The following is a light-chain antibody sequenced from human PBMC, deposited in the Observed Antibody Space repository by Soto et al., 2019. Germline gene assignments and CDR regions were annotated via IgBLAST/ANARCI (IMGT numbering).Light chain of an antibody. CDR1: SSDIGSYNY. CDR2: EVS. J-gene: IGLJ1*01. CDR3: SSHTTYSTRI. V-gene: IGLV2-14*01. Sequence: QSVLTQPASVSGSPGQSIAISCTGTSSDIGSYNYVSWYQQHPGKAPKLIIHEVSNRPSGISDHFSGSKSGNTASLTISGLQADDEADYYCSSHTTYSTRIFGTGTNLTVL.